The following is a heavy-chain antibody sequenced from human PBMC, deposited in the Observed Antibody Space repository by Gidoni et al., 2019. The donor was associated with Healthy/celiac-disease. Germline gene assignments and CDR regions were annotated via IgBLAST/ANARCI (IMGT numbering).Heavy chain of an antibody. V-gene: IGHV1-2*02. CDR1: GYTFTGYY. J-gene: IGHJ5*02. D-gene: IGHD2-2*01. Sequence: QVQLVQSGAEVKKPGASVKVSCKASGYTFTGYYMHWVRQAPGQGLEWMGWINPNSGGTNYAQKFQGRVTMTRDTSISTAYMELSRLRSDDTAVYYCARAVGVPAALFWFDPWGQGTLVTVSS. CDR2: INPNSGGT. CDR3: ARAVGVPAALFWFDP.